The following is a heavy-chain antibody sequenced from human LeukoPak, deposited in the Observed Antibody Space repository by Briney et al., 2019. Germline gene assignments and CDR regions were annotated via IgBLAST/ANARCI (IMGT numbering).Heavy chain of an antibody. V-gene: IGHV3-48*01. J-gene: IGHJ4*02. CDR1: GFTFSSYN. CDR2: ISSSSSTI. D-gene: IGHD5-18*01. CDR3: ARGGYSYGTVFDY. Sequence: GGSLRLSCAASGFTFSSYNMNWVRQAPGKGLEWVSYISSSSSTIYYADSVKGRFTISRDNSKNTLYLQMNSLRAEDTAVYYCARGGYSYGTVFDYWGQGTLVTVSS.